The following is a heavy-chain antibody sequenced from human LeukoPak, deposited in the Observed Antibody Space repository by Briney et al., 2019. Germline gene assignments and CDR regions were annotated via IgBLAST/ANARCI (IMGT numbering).Heavy chain of an antibody. CDR1: GGSISSYY. CDR3: ARGGYYGSGNDFRFDP. D-gene: IGHD3-10*01. CDR2: IYYSGST. V-gene: IGHV4-59*01. J-gene: IGHJ5*02. Sequence: SETLSLTCTVSGGSISSYYWSWIRQPPGKGLEWIGYIYYSGSTNYNPSLKSRVTIPVDTSKNQFSLKLTSVTAADTAVYFCARGGYYGSGNDFRFDPWGQGTLVTVSS.